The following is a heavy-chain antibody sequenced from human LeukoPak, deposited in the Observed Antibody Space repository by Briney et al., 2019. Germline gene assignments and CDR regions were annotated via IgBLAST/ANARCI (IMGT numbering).Heavy chain of an antibody. CDR1: GGSLSGYY. CDR3: ARVAGFGELYIFDY. J-gene: IGHJ4*02. V-gene: IGHV4-34*01. D-gene: IGHD3-10*01. CDR2: INHSGST. Sequence: SETLSLTCAVYGGSLSGYYWSWIRQPPGKGLEWIGEINHSGSTNYNPSLKSRVTISVDTSKNQFSLKLSSVTAADTAVYYCARVAGFGELYIFDYWGQGTLVTVSS.